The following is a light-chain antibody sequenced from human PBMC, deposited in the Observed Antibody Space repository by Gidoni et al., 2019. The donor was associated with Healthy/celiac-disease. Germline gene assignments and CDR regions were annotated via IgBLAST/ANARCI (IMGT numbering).Light chain of an antibody. CDR3: QNYKNVPWG. J-gene: IGKJ1*01. CDR1: QDIKNF. CDR2: AAS. Sequence: IQMTQSPSSLSASVGDRVTITCRATQDIKNFLAWYQQRPGKVPKLLIHAASNLESGVPSRFSGSGSGTEFTLTISSLQPEDFATYYCQNYKNVPWGFGQGTKVDIK. V-gene: IGKV1-27*01.